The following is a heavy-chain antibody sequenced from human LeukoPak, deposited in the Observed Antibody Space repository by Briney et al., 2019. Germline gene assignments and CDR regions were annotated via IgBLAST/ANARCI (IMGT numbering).Heavy chain of an antibody. V-gene: IGHV3-30*02. Sequence: GGSLRLSCAASEFSVGSNYMTWVRQAPGKGLDWLASIRYDGSNKYYADSVKGRFTISRDNSKNTLYLQMNSLRAEDTAVYYCAKPHFDYWGQGTLVTVSS. CDR1: EFSVGSNY. CDR3: AKPHFDY. J-gene: IGHJ4*02. CDR2: IRYDGSNK.